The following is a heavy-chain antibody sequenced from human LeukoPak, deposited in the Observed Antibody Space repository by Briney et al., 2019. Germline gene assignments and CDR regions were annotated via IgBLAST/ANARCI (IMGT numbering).Heavy chain of an antibody. J-gene: IGHJ6*03. Sequence: SETLSLTCTVSGGSISSSSYYWGWIRQPPGKGLEWIGSIYYSGSTYYNPSLKSRVTISVDTSKNQFSLKLRSVTAADTAVYYCARVMDYYYYYMDVWGKGTTVTVSS. CDR3: ARVMDYYYYYMDV. CDR1: GGSISSSSYY. CDR2: IYYSGST. V-gene: IGHV4-39*07. D-gene: IGHD3-10*01.